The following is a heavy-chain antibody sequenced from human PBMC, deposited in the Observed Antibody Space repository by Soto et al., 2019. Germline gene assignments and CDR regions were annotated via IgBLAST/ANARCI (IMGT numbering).Heavy chain of an antibody. CDR2: IKSKTDGGTT. J-gene: IGHJ6*02. V-gene: IGHV3-15*07. CDR1: GFTFSNAW. CDR3: TTDSSSRSYYYYYYGLDV. Sequence: GGSLRLSCAASGFTFSNAWMNWVRQAPGKGLEWVGRIKSKTDGGTTDYAAPVKGRFTISRDDSKNTLYLQMNSLKTEDTAVYYCTTDSSSRSYYYYYYGLDVWGQGTTVTVSS. D-gene: IGHD6-6*01.